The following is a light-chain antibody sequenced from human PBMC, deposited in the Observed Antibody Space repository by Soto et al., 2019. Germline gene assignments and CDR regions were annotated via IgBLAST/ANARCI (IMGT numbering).Light chain of an antibody. CDR1: RNVGSD. J-gene: IGKJ4*01. V-gene: IGKV3D-15*01. CDR2: ATS. CDR3: QQYNNWPLT. Sequence: EIMMTQSPATLSVSPGERATLSCRASRNVGSDLAWYQQKPGQAPRLLIYATSNRATGIPARFSGSGSGTEFALIISSLQSEDSAVYYCQQYNNWPLTFAGGTKVEIK.